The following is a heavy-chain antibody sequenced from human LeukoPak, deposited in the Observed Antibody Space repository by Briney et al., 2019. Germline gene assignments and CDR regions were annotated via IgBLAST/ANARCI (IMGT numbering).Heavy chain of an antibody. V-gene: IGHV4-34*01. Sequence: NPSETLSLTCAVYGGSFSGYYWSWIRQPPGKGLEWIGEINHSGSTNYNPSLKSRVTISVDTSKNQFSLKLSSVTAADTAVYYCARDSGRNDFWGQGTLVTVSS. CDR3: ARDSGRNDF. J-gene: IGHJ4*02. CDR2: INHSGST. CDR1: GGSFSGYY. D-gene: IGHD3/OR15-3a*01.